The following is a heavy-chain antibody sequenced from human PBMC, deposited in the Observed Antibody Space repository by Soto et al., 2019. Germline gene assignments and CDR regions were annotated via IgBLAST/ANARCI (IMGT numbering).Heavy chain of an antibody. Sequence: SETLSLTCTVSGGSISSYYWSWIRQPPGKGLEWIGYIYYSGSTNYNPSLKSRVTISVDTSKNQFSLKLSSVTAADTAVYYCARLTVLYCSGGSCPTFHWLDPWGQGTLVTVS. CDR1: GGSISSYY. V-gene: IGHV4-59*01. CDR2: IYYSGST. D-gene: IGHD2-15*01. J-gene: IGHJ5*02. CDR3: ARLTVLYCSGGSCPTFHWLDP.